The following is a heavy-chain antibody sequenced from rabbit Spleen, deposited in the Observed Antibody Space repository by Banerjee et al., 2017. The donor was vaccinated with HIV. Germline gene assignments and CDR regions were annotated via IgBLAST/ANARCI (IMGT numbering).Heavy chain of an antibody. CDR3: ARDGAGGSYFAL. D-gene: IGHD8-1*01. V-gene: IGHV1S40*01. CDR1: GVSFSISSY. CDR2: INTGDGRT. J-gene: IGHJ6*01. Sequence: QSLEESGGDLVKPGASLTLTCTASGVSFSISSYMCWVRQAPGKGLEWIACINTGDGRTDYASWAKGRFTISKTSSTTVTLQMTSLTAADTATYFCARDGAGGSYFALWGPGTLVTVS.